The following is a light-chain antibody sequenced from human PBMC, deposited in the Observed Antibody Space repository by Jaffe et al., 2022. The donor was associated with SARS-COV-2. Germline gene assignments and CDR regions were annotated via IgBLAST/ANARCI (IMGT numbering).Light chain of an antibody. Sequence: DILMTQSPSSLSASVGERVTIFCRASENIGVSLNWYQQRAGKAPKLLIYSGGYLQSGVPSRFGGTGSGTDYSLTIDNLQPEDSATYYCQQSSTRWTFGQGTKVEI. CDR2: SGG. J-gene: IGKJ1*01. V-gene: IGKV1-39*01. CDR3: QQSSTRWT. CDR1: ENIGVS.